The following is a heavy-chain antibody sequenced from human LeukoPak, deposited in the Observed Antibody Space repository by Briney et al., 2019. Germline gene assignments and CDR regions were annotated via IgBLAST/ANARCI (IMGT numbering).Heavy chain of an antibody. V-gene: IGHV4-4*07. CDR3: ARDEGSFNYYGSGSANWFDP. D-gene: IGHD3-10*01. CDR2: IYTSGST. Sequence: SETLSLTCTVSGGSISSYYWSWIRQPAGKGLEWIGRIYTSGSTNYNPSLKSRVTMSVDTSKNQFSLKLSSVTAADTAEYYCARDEGSFNYYGSGSANWFDPWGQGTLVTVSS. J-gene: IGHJ5*02. CDR1: GGSISSYY.